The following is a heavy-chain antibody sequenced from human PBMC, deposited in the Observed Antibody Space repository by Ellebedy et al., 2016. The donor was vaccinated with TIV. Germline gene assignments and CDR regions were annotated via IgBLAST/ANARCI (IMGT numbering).Heavy chain of an antibody. J-gene: IGHJ4*02. V-gene: IGHV3-30-3*01. CDR1: GFTFSSYA. D-gene: IGHD3-10*01. CDR2: ISYDGSNK. CDR3: ARDPMVRGVIINYFDY. Sequence: GESLKISXAASGFTFSSYAMSWVRQAPGKGLEWVAVISYDGSNKYYADSVKGRFTISRDNSKNTLYLQMNSLRAEDTAVYYCARDPMVRGVIINYFDYWGQGTLVTVSS.